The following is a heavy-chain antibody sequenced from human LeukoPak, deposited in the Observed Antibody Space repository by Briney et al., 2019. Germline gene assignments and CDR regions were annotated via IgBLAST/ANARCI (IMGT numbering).Heavy chain of an antibody. V-gene: IGHV3-23*01. Sequence: GGSLRLSCAASGFPFSSYAMSWVRQAPGKGLEWVSGISASGDITYYADSVKGRFTISRDNSKNTLYPQMNSLRAEDTAVHYCAKGNGYYDSSGYYPFDYWGQGTLVTVSS. CDR2: ISASGDIT. J-gene: IGHJ4*02. D-gene: IGHD3-22*01. CDR3: AKGNGYYDSSGYYPFDY. CDR1: GFPFSSYA.